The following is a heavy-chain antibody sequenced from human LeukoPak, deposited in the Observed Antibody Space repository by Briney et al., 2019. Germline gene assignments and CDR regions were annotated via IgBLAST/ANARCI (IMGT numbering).Heavy chain of an antibody. CDR1: GDSISSRDYY. J-gene: IGHJ3*01. D-gene: IGHD1-26*01. CDR2: IYYSGST. CDR3: ATEGDQYSGSYSQYYSS. V-gene: IGHV4-30-4*08. Sequence: SETLSLTCSVSGDSISSRDYYWSWIRQPPGKGLEWIGYIYYSGSTSYNPSLKRRVTMSVDTSKNQVSLKLTSVTAADTAVYYCATEGDQYSGSYSQYYSSWGQGTMVTVSS.